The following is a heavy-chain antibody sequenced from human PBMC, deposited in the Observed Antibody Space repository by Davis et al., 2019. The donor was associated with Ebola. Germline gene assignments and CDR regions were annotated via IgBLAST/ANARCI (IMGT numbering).Heavy chain of an antibody. Sequence: PGGSLRLSCAASGFTFSSYSMNWVRQAPGKGLEWVSSISSSSSYIYYADSVKGRFTISRDNAKNSLYLQMNSLRAEDTAVYYCASDATLYDFWSGYSSYYFDYWGQGTLVTVSS. CDR1: GFTFSSYS. V-gene: IGHV3-21*01. J-gene: IGHJ4*02. D-gene: IGHD3-3*01. CDR2: ISSSSSYI. CDR3: ASDATLYDFWSGYSSYYFDY.